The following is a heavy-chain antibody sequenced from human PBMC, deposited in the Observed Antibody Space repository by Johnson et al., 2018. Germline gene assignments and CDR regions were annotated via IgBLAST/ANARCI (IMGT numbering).Heavy chain of an antibody. D-gene: IGHD1-1*01. CDR1: GFTFSSYW. V-gene: IGHV3-74*01. CDR3: TRDWNNAYDM. CDR2: INKDGSTN. J-gene: IGHJ3*02. Sequence: VQLQESGGGLVHTGGSLRLSCAASGFTFSSYWMHWVRQAPGKGLVWVSRINKDGSTNSYADSGKGRFTIPRDNAKNTLYLKMNSVRAEDMATYYCTRDWNNAYDMGGQGKMVAVSS.